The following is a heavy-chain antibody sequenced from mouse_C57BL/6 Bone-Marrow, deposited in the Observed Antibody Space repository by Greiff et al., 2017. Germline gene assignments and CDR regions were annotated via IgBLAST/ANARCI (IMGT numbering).Heavy chain of an antibody. CDR1: GYSFTGYF. J-gene: IGHJ4*01. CDR3: ARPLLFYGSSGYAMDD. D-gene: IGHD1-1*01. V-gene: IGHV1-20*01. CDR2: INPYNGDT. Sequence: EVQLVESGPELVKPGDSVKISCKASGYSFTGYFMNWVMQSHGKSLEWIGRINPYNGDTFYNQKFKGKATLTVDKSSSTAHMELRSLTSEDSAVYYCARPLLFYGSSGYAMDDWGQGTSVTVSS.